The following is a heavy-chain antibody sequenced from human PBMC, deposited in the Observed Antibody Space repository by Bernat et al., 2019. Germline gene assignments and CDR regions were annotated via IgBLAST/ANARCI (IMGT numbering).Heavy chain of an antibody. CDR3: ARDGGYSYGFFDY. V-gene: IGHV3-66*01. CDR1: GFTVISNY. J-gene: IGHJ4*02. CDR2: IYSGGST. D-gene: IGHD5-18*01. Sequence: EVQLVEPGGGLVQPGGSLRLSCAASGFTVISNYMSWVRQAPGKGLEWVAVIYSGGSTYYADSVKGSFTISRDNSKNTLYLQMNSLRAEDTAVYYCARDGGYSYGFFDYWGQGTLVTVSS.